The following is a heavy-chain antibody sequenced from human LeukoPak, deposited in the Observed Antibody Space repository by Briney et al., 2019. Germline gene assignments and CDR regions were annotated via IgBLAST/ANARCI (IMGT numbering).Heavy chain of an antibody. Sequence: AGSLRLSCAASGFTFSSYAMHWVRQAPGKGLEWVAVISYDGSNKYYADSVKGRFTISRDNSKNTLYLQMNSLRAEDTAVYYCASAVTELQGGYWGQGTLVTVSS. D-gene: IGHD1-26*01. CDR1: GFTFSSYA. CDR2: ISYDGSNK. J-gene: IGHJ4*02. CDR3: ASAVTELQGGY. V-gene: IGHV3-30*01.